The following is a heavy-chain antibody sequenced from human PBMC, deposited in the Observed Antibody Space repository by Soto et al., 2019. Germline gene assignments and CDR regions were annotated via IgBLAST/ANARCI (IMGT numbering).Heavy chain of an antibody. CDR2: IWYDGSNK. CDR1: GFIFNKYG. J-gene: IGHJ4*02. Sequence: GGSLRLSCAASGFIFNKYGMHWVRQAPGKGLEWVAVIWYDGSNKYYADSVKGRFTISRDNSKNTMSLQMNNLRAEDTAVYYCARWGCSGTNCNLNQRSYDLWGQGTLVTVSS. CDR3: ARWGCSGTNCNLNQRSYDL. V-gene: IGHV3-33*03. D-gene: IGHD2-15*01.